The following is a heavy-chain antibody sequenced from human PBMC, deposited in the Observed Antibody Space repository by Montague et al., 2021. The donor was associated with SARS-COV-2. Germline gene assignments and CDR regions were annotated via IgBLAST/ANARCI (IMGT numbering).Heavy chain of an antibody. Sequence: SLRLSCAASGFTFSSSPMSWVRQAPGKGLQWVSVIHSAGTRTYYRDSVEGRFTISRDNSKNTLYLQMNSLRAEDTAVYYCAKVGDIMAGWFDPWGQGTLVTVSS. D-gene: IGHD2-15*01. CDR3: AKVGDIMAGWFDP. J-gene: IGHJ5*02. CDR2: IHSAGTRT. V-gene: IGHV3-23*03. CDR1: GFTFSSSP.